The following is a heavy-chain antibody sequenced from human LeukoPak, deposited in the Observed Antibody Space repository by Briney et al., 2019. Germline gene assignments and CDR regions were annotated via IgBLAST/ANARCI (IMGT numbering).Heavy chain of an antibody. V-gene: IGHV3-9*01. J-gene: IGHJ4*02. CDR3: AKDMRNIVVTPTIDY. Sequence: PGRSLRLSCAASGFTFDDYAMHWVRQAPGKGLEWVSGISWSSGSIGYADSVKGRFTISRDNAKNSLYLQMNSLRAEDTALYYCAKDMRNIVVTPTIDYWGQETLVTVSS. CDR1: GFTFDDYA. CDR2: ISWSSGSI. D-gene: IGHD2-15*01.